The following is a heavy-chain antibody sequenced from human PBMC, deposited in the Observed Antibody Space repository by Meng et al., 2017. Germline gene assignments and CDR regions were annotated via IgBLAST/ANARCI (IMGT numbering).Heavy chain of an antibody. CDR3: ARGLTRIAVAGEPPLNY. J-gene: IGHJ4*02. D-gene: IGHD6-19*01. CDR2: INHSGST. CDR1: GGSFSGYY. Sequence: SETLSLTCAVYGGSFSGYYWSWIRQPPGKGLEWIGEINHSGSTNYNPSLKSRVTISVDTSKNQFSLKLSSVTAADTAVYYCARGLTRIAVAGEPPLNYWGQGTRVTGAS. V-gene: IGHV4-34*01.